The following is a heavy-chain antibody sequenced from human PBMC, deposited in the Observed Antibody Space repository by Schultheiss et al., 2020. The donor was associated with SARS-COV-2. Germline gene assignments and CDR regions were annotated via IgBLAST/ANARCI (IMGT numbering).Heavy chain of an antibody. J-gene: IGHJ5*02. Sequence: SETLSLTCTVSGGPIHSSGYYWVWIRQPPGKGLEWIGYIYYSGSTNYNPSLKSRVTISVDTSKNQFSLKLSSVTAADTAVYYCARDMLGGDGYNWDWFDPWGQGTLVTVSS. CDR3: ARDMLGGDGYNWDWFDP. CDR2: IYYSGST. D-gene: IGHD5-24*01. V-gene: IGHV4-61*08. CDR1: GGPIHSSGYY.